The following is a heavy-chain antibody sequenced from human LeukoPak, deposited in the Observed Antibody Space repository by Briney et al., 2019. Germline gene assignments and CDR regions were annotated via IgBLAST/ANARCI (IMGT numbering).Heavy chain of an antibody. CDR3: ARETPWDGYYYGSGSYCQFDY. J-gene: IGHJ4*02. CDR1: GGSISSGGYS. V-gene: IGHV4-30-4*07. CDR2: IYYSGST. Sequence: PSQTLSLTCAVSGGSISSGGYSWSWIRQPPGKGLEWIGYIYYSGSTNYNPSLKSRVTISVDTSKNQFSLKLSSVTAADTAVYYCARETPWDGYYYGSGSYCQFDYWGQGTLVTVSS. D-gene: IGHD3-10*01.